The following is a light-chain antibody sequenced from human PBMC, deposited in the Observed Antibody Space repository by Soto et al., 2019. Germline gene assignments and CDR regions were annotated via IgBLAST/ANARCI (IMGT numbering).Light chain of an antibody. CDR2: DAS. V-gene: IGKV3-11*01. CDR3: QQRSHWPPT. Sequence: EIVLTQSPATLSLSPGERATLSCRASQSVSSYLAWYQQKPGQAPRILIYDASTSATGIPARFSGSGSGTDFTLTLSSLEPEDFAVYYCQQRSHWPPTFGQGTRLEIK. J-gene: IGKJ5*01. CDR1: QSVSSY.